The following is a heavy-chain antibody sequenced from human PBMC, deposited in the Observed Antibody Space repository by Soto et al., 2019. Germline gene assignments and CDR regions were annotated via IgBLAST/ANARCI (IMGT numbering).Heavy chain of an antibody. Sequence: EVQLVESGGGLVQPGGSLRLSCAASGFTFSSYWMHWVRQAPGKGLVWVSRINSDGSSTTYADSVKGRVTISRDNAKNTLYLQLNSLRAEDTAVYYCARDQGYCSGGSCYVAGYWGQGTLVTVSS. CDR2: INSDGSST. J-gene: IGHJ4*02. D-gene: IGHD2-15*01. CDR1: GFTFSSYW. CDR3: ARDQGYCSGGSCYVAGY. V-gene: IGHV3-74*01.